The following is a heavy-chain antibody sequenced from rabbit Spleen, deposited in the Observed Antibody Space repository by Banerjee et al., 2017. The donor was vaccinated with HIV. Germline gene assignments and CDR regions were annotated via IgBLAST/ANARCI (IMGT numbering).Heavy chain of an antibody. CDR2: INIVTGKS. D-gene: IGHD6-1*01. J-gene: IGHJ4*01. V-gene: IGHV1S45*01. CDR1: GVSFNDNDV. Sequence: QLEESGGGLVKPEGSLTLTCTASGVSFNDNDVMCWVRQAPGKGLEWIACINIVTGKSVYASWAKGRFTMSRTSSTTVTLQMTSLTAADTASYFCARGGYGWLLYFALWGPGTLVTVS. CDR3: ARGGYGWLLYFAL.